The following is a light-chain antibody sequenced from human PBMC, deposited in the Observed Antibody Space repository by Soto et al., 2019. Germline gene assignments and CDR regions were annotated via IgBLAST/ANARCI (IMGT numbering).Light chain of an antibody. Sequence: VGTQSPVTLSLSPGERATLACRASQRFSSSLAWYQQKPGQAPRLLIYDVSNRPAGIPARFSVSGSGTDFTLTISSLEPADFAVYYCQQRNFWQVTFGQGTRLEIK. CDR2: DVS. J-gene: IGKJ5*01. CDR1: QRFSSS. CDR3: QQRNFWQVT. V-gene: IGKV3-11*01.